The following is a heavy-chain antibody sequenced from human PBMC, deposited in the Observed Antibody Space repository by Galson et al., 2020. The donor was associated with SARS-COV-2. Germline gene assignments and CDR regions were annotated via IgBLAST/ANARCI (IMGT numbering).Heavy chain of an antibody. D-gene: IGHD2-15*01. J-gene: IGHJ6*04. V-gene: IGHV3-49*04. CDR2: IRSRSYRATT. CDR3: TRAGYCPTPQCSHRFYFSDV. CDR1: GFNFADYA. Sequence: GGSLRLSCTTSGFNFADYAMSWVRQAPGKGLEWVAFIRSRSYRATTEYAASVKGRFIVSRDDSKSTVSLQMDSLETDDTAVYFCTRAGYCPTPQCSHRFYFSDVWGRGTTVTVSS.